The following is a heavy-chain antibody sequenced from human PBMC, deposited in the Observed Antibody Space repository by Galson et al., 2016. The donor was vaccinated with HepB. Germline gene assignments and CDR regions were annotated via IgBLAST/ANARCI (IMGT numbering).Heavy chain of an antibody. CDR3: VRLEEEESSRFLEWSPFDP. V-gene: IGHV4-39*01. J-gene: IGHJ5*02. CDR1: GGSIKDSQYY. Sequence: SETLSLTCSVSGGSIKDSQYYRGWSRQAPGKGLEWIGTISFDGPAYSSASLKSRVTLLVDTSMNQFSLKLMSMTAADTAIYYCVRLEEEESSRFLEWSPFDPWGRGILVIVSS. D-gene: IGHD3-16*02. CDR2: ISFDGPA.